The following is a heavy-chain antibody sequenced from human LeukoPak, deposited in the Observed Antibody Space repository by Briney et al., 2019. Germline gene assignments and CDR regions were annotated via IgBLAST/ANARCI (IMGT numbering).Heavy chain of an antibody. J-gene: IGHJ3*02. CDR2: SNSDGSTT. V-gene: IGHV3-74*01. CDR1: GFTFRTYW. CDR3: ARDLKGPVNDVFDI. Sequence: TGGSLRLSCAASGFTFRTYWMHWVRQAPGKGLVWVSHSNSDGSTTSYADSVKGRFTISRDNAKNTLYLQMNGLRAEDTAVYYCARDLKGPVNDVFDIWGQGTMVTVSS. D-gene: IGHD4-23*01.